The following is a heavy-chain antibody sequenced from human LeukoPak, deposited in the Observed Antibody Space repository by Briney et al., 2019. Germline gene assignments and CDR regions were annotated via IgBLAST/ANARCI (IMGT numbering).Heavy chain of an antibody. J-gene: IGHJ4*02. CDR1: GGSISDNY. D-gene: IGHD2-15*01. CDR3: ARHPFATPFDY. CDR2: AYYSGHT. Sequence: SETLSLTCTVSGGSISDNYWSWIRQPPGKGLEWIGYAYYSGHTNYNSSLKSRVTMSLDTSKSRFSLRLSSVTAADTAVYFCARHPFATPFDYWGPGTLVTVSS. V-gene: IGHV4-59*08.